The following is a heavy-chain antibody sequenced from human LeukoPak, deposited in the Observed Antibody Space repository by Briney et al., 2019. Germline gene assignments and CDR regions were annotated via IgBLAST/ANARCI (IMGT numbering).Heavy chain of an antibody. Sequence: SETLSLTCSVSGGSIRSTTYYWGWIRQPPGKGLEWIGSIYYSGNTYYSPSLMSRVTISVDTSKNQFSLNLSSVTAADTAVYFCARAPHFFDTSGSRYYFDYWGQGALVTISS. J-gene: IGHJ4*02. CDR2: IYYSGNT. D-gene: IGHD3-22*01. V-gene: IGHV4-39*07. CDR3: ARAPHFFDTSGSRYYFDY. CDR1: GGSIRSTTYY.